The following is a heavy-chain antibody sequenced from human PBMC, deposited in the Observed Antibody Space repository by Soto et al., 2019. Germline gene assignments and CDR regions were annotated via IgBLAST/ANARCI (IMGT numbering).Heavy chain of an antibody. Sequence: SETLSLTCTFSVGSISSSSYYCGWIRQPPWKGLEWIGSIYYSGSTYYNPSLKSRVTISVDTSKNQFSLKLSSVTAADTAVYYCARHNIDYYGMEVWGQGTTVSVSS. CDR1: VGSISSSSYY. CDR2: IYYSGST. CDR3: ARHNIDYYGMEV. J-gene: IGHJ6*01. D-gene: IGHD5-12*01. V-gene: IGHV4-39*01.